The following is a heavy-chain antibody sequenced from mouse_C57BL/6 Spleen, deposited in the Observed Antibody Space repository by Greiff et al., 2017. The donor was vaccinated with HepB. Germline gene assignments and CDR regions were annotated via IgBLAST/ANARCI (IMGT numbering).Heavy chain of an antibody. Sequence: VQLQQPGAELVKPGASVKLSCKASGYTFTSYWMQWVKQRPGQGLEWIGEIDPSDSYTNYNQKFRGKATLTVYTSSSTAYMQLSSLTSEDSAVYYFARKALYDGYYEFAYWGQGTLVTVSA. J-gene: IGHJ3*01. V-gene: IGHV1-50*01. CDR1: GYTFTSYW. CDR3: ARKALYDGYYEFAY. D-gene: IGHD2-3*01. CDR2: IDPSDSYT.